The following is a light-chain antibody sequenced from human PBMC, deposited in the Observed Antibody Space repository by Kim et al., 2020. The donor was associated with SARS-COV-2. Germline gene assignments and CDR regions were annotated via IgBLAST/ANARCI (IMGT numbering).Light chain of an antibody. CDR2: DVN. CDR1: TGDVGSYTY. J-gene: IGLJ2*01. V-gene: IGLV2-14*03. CDR3: SSYASSGILV. Sequence: GQSLTISCTGTTGDVGSYTYVSWYQQHPGKAPKLMIYDVNKRPSGVSYRFSGSKSASTASLTISGLQAEDEADYYCSSYASSGILVFGGGTKVTVL.